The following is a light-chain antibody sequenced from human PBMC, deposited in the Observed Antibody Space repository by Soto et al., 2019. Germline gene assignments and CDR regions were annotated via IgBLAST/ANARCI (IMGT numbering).Light chain of an antibody. CDR2: GSS. V-gene: IGKV3D-15*01. J-gene: IGKJ5*01. CDR3: QQYDDSSVI. Sequence: EIVMTQSPATLSVSPGERVTLSCRARQSVGSNLAWYQQKPGQAPRLLVYGSSNRATGIPDRFSGSGSVRDFTLTIDRLESEDSAVYYCQQYDDSSVIFGQGTRLEI. CDR1: QSVGSN.